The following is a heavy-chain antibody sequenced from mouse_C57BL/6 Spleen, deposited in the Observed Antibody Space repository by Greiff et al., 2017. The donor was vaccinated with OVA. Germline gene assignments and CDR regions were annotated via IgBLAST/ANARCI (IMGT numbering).Heavy chain of an antibody. CDR2: ISDGGSYT. V-gene: IGHV5-4*01. Sequence: EVKVVESGGGLVKPGGSLKLSCAASGFTFSSYAMSWVRQTPEKRLEWVATISDGGSYTYYPDNVKGRFTISRDNAKNNLYLQMSHLKSEDTAMYYCAREGTPPAWFAYWGQGTLVTVSA. D-gene: IGHD3-3*01. J-gene: IGHJ3*01. CDR3: AREGTPPAWFAY. CDR1: GFTFSSYA.